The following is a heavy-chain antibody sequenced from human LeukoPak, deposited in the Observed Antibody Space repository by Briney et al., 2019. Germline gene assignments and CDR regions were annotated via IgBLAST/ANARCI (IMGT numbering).Heavy chain of an antibody. V-gene: IGHV4-59*08. CDR2: IYYSGST. CDR1: GFTFSSYW. D-gene: IGHD3-9*01. Sequence: GSLRLSCAASGFTFSSYWMSWIRQPPGKGLEWIGYIYYSGSTNYNPSLKSRVTISVDTSKNQFSLKLSSVTAADMAVYYCARHEPGYYSGYFDYWGQGTLVTVSS. J-gene: IGHJ4*02. CDR3: ARHEPGYYSGYFDY.